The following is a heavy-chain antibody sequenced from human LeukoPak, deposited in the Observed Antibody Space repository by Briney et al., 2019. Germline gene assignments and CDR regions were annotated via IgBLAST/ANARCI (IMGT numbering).Heavy chain of an antibody. J-gene: IGHJ4*02. CDR1: GFTVGSNY. CDR3: AREIDYGGPWYYFDY. CDR2: IYSGGST. Sequence: GGSLRLFCAASGFTVGSNYMTWVRQAPGKGLEWVSVIYSGGSTYYADSVKGRFTISRDNSKNTLYLQMNSLRAEDTAVYYCAREIDYGGPWYYFDYWGQGTLVTVSS. V-gene: IGHV3-53*01. D-gene: IGHD4-23*01.